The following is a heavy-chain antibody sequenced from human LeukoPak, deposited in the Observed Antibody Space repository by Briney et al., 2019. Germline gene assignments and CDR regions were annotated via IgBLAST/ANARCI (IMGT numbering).Heavy chain of an antibody. CDR1: GGSISSYY. D-gene: IGHD2-8*02. V-gene: IGHV4-4*07. J-gene: IGHJ4*02. CDR2: IYTSGST. CDR3: AGHHPRNTVDF. Sequence: SETLSLTCTVCGGSISSYYWSWIRQPAGKGLEWIGRIYTSGSTNYNPSLKSRVTMSVDTSKNQFSLKLGSVTAADTAVYYCAGHHPRNTVDFWGQGTLVTVSS.